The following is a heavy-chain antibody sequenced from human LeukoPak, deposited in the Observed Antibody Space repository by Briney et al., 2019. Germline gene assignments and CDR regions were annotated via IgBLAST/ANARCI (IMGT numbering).Heavy chain of an antibody. V-gene: IGHV4-34*01. CDR1: GGSFSGYY. CDR3: ARHCSGGSCPKDLFDY. J-gene: IGHJ4*02. CDR2: IYYSGST. D-gene: IGHD2-15*01. Sequence: SETLSLTCAVYGGSFSGYYWSWIRQPPGKGLEWIGSIYYSGSTYYNPSLKSRVTISVDTSKNQFSLKLSSVTAADTAVYYCARHCSGGSCPKDLFDYWGQGTLVTVSS.